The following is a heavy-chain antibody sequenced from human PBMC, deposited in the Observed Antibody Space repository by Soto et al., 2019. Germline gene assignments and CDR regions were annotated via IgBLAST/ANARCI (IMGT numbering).Heavy chain of an antibody. CDR2: ISYDGSNK. V-gene: IGHV3-30*18. CDR3: PKTGGTGYASYYSGMDV. CDR1: GFTFSSYG. Sequence: QVQLVESGGGVVQPGRSLRLSCAASGFTFSSYGMHWVRQAPGKGLEWVAVISYDGSNKYYADSVKGRFTISRDNSKNTLYLQMNSLRAEDTAVYYCPKTGGTGYASYYSGMDVWGQGTTVTVSS. D-gene: IGHD5-12*01. J-gene: IGHJ6*02.